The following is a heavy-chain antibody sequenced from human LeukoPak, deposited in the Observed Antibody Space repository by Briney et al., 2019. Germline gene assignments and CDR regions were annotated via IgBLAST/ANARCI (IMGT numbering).Heavy chain of an antibody. CDR2: IRSKANSYTT. D-gene: IGHD3-22*01. J-gene: IGHJ4*02. CDR1: GFTFSGSA. V-gene: IGHV3-73*01. Sequence: PGGSLRLPCAASGFTFSGSAMHWVRQASGKGLEWVGRIRSKANSYTTAYAASVKGRFTISRDDSKNTAYLQMNSLKTEDTAVYYRTRHPYYYDSSGYPFDYWGQRTLVTVSS. CDR3: TRHPYYYDSSGYPFDY.